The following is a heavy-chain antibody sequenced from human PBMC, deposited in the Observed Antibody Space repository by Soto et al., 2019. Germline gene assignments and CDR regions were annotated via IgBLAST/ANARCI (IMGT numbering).Heavy chain of an antibody. CDR3: ASDLVGASDSYGLDV. J-gene: IGHJ6*02. CDR2: IWHDVNNK. V-gene: IGHV3-33*01. D-gene: IGHD1-26*01. Sequence: GGSLRLSCAASGFTFSNYGMHWVRQAPGKGLEWVAIIWHDVNNKHYADSVRGRFIISRDNSKNRLYLQMNSLRAEDTAVYYCASDLVGASDSYGLDVWGQGNPGKVSS. CDR1: GFTFSNYG.